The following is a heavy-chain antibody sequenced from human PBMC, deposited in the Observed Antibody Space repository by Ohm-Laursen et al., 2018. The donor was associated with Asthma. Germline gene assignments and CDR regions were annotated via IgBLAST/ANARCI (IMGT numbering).Heavy chain of an antibody. V-gene: IGHV3-15*01. J-gene: IGHJ4*02. Sequence: SLRLSCAAPGFTFSSYSMNWVRQAPGKGLEWVGRIKSKTDGGTTGYAAPVKGRFTIPRDDSKNTLYLQMNNLESEDRAVYYCTTDGYGSGWSYYFDNWGKGTLVTVSS. CDR3: TTDGYGSGWSYYFDN. CDR1: GFTFSSYS. CDR2: IKSKTDGGTT. D-gene: IGHD6-19*01.